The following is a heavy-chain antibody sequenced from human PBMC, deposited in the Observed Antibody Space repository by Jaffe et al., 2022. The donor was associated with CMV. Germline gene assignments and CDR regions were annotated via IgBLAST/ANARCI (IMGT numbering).Heavy chain of an antibody. Sequence: QVQLVESGGGVVQPGRSLRLSCAASGFTFSSYGMHWVRQAPGKGLEWVAVIWYDGSNKYYADSVKGRFTISRDNSKNTLYLQMNSLRAEDTAVYYCARALGFYSSSWYGGGFDYWGQGTLVTVSS. D-gene: IGHD6-13*01. J-gene: IGHJ4*02. CDR3: ARALGFYSSSWYGGGFDY. CDR2: IWYDGSNK. V-gene: IGHV3-33*08. CDR1: GFTFSSYG.